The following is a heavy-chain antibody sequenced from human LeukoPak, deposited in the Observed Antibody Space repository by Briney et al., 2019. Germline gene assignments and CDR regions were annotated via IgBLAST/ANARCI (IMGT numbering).Heavy chain of an antibody. CDR2: IIPILGIA. Sequence: SVKVSCKASGYTFTSYYMHWVRQAPGQGLEWMGRIIPILGIANYAQKFQGRVTITADKSTSTAYMELSSLRSEDTAVYYCARERRAHDAFDIWGRGTMVTVSS. J-gene: IGHJ3*02. CDR3: ARERRAHDAFDI. CDR1: GYTFTSYY. V-gene: IGHV1-69*04.